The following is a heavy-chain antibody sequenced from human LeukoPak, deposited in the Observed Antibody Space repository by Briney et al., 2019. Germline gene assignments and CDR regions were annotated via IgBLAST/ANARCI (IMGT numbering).Heavy chain of an antibody. V-gene: IGHV3-23*01. CDR2: ISGSGGST. Sequence: GGSPRLSCAASGFTFSSYAMSWVRQAPGKGLEWVSAISGSGGSTYYADSVKGRFTISRDNSKNTLYLQMNSLRAEDTAVYYCAKGRYFWSGYGSDYWGQGTPVTVSS. CDR1: GFTFSSYA. J-gene: IGHJ4*02. CDR3: AKGRYFWSGYGSDY. D-gene: IGHD3-3*01.